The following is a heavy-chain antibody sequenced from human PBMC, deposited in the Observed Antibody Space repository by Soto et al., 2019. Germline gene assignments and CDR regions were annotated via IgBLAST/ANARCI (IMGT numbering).Heavy chain of an antibody. D-gene: IGHD6-19*01. V-gene: IGHV1-69*12. CDR1: GGTFSSYA. J-gene: IGHJ3*02. CDR3: ATVGWLVLQDAFDI. Sequence: QVQLVQSGAEVKKPGSSVKVSCKASGGTFSSYAISWVRQAPGQGLEWMGGIIPIFGTANYAQKFQGRVTITADESTSTAYMELSSMRSEDTAVYYCATVGWLVLQDAFDIWGQGTMVTVSS. CDR2: IIPIFGTA.